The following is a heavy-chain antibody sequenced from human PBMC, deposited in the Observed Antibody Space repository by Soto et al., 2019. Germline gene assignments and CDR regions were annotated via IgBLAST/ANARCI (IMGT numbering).Heavy chain of an antibody. J-gene: IGHJ4*02. CDR1: GFTFTRYS. CDR2: ISSTTNYI. Sequence: GGSLRLSCAASGFTFTRYSVNWVRQAPGKGLEWVSSISSTTNYIYYGDSMKGRFTISRDNAKNSLYLEMNSLRAEDTAVYYCARESEDLTSNFDYWGQGTLVTVSS. CDR3: ARESEDLTSNFDY. V-gene: IGHV3-21*06.